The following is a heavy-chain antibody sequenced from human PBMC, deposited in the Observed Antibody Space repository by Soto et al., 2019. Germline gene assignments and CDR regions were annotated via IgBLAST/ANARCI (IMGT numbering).Heavy chain of an antibody. D-gene: IGHD4-4*01. V-gene: IGHV4-31*03. Sequence: PSETLSLTCTVSGGSISSGGYYWSWIRQHPGKGLEWIGYIYYSGSTYYNPSLKSRVTISVDTSKNQFSLKLSSVTAADTAVYYCARFVGTTDYILNYYYMDVWGKGTTVTVSS. CDR3: ARFVGTTDYILNYYYMDV. J-gene: IGHJ6*03. CDR1: GGSISSGGYY. CDR2: IYYSGST.